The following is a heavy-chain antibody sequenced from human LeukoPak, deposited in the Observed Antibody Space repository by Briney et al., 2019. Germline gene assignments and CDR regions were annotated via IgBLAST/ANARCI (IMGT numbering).Heavy chain of an antibody. Sequence: LETLSLTCAVSGGSISTYNWWSWVRQPPGKGLEWIGEIFYSGSINYNPSLKSRVTLSLDKSKNQFSLQLSSVTAADTAMYYCAKTHSHFPPYFDYWGQGTLVIVSS. V-gene: IGHV4-4*02. J-gene: IGHJ4*02. CDR3: AKTHSHFPPYFDY. CDR2: IFYSGSI. D-gene: IGHD4-11*01. CDR1: GGSISTYNW.